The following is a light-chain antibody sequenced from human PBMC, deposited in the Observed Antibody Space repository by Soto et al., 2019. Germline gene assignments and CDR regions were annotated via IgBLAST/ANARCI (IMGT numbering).Light chain of an antibody. CDR3: SSYTSSYTYV. CDR2: DVS. V-gene: IGLV2-14*03. Sequence: QSVLTQPASVSGSPGQSVTISCAGTSSDVGDYNFVSWYQQHPGKAPQLMIYDVSSRPSGVSNRFSGSKSGNTASLTISGLQAEDEADYYCSSYTSSYTYVFGTGTKVTVL. CDR1: SSDVGDYNF. J-gene: IGLJ1*01.